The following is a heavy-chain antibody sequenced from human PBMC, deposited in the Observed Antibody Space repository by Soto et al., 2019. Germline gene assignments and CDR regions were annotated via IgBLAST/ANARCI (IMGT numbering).Heavy chain of an antibody. J-gene: IGHJ6*03. CDR1: GYTFTSYG. CDR3: ARVGYCSSTSCYGEDYYYYMDV. CDR2: ISAYNGNT. Sequence: GASVKVSCKASGYTFTSYGISWVRQAPGQGLEWMRWISAYNGNTNYAQKLQGRVTMTTDTSTSTAYMELRSLRSDDTAVYYCARVGYCSSTSCYGEDYYYYMDVWGKGTTVTVSS. V-gene: IGHV1-18*01. D-gene: IGHD2-2*01.